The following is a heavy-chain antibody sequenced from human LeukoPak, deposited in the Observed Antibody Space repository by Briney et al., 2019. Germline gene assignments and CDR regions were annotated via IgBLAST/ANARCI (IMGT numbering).Heavy chain of an antibody. D-gene: IGHD6-19*01. J-gene: IGHJ5*02. Sequence: ASVKYSCKASGLTFTGYYMHWVRQAPGQGLDWMGWTNPNSGGTNYAQKFQGRVTMTRDTSISTAYMELSRLRSDDTAVYYCARGIAVAGTVWFDPWGQGTLVTVSS. CDR1: GLTFTGYY. CDR2: TNPNSGGT. V-gene: IGHV1-2*02. CDR3: ARGIAVAGTVWFDP.